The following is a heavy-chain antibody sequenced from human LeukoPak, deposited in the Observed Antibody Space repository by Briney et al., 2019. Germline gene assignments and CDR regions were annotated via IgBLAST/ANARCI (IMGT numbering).Heavy chain of an antibody. CDR1: EYNFTDYY. Sequence: ASVKVSCKASEYNFTDYYLHWVRQAPGQGFEWMGWINPVSGGTNYVQKFQGRVTMTRDTSISTAYMELSRLRSDDTAVYYCASQILTGYLYDAFDIWGQGTMVTVSS. V-gene: IGHV1-2*02. CDR3: ASQILTGYLYDAFDI. D-gene: IGHD3-9*01. CDR2: INPVSGGT. J-gene: IGHJ3*02.